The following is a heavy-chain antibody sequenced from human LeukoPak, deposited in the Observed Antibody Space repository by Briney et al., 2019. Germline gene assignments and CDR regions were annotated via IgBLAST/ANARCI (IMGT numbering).Heavy chain of an antibody. Sequence: SETLSLTCTVSGGSISSYYWSWIRQPAGKGLEWIGRIYTSGSTNYNPSLKSRVTMSVDTSKNQFSLKLSSVTAADTAVYYCARDRVGSGWYASIFDPWGQGTLVTVSS. J-gene: IGHJ5*02. CDR3: ARDRVGSGWYASIFDP. CDR1: GGSISSYY. D-gene: IGHD6-13*01. CDR2: IYTSGST. V-gene: IGHV4-4*07.